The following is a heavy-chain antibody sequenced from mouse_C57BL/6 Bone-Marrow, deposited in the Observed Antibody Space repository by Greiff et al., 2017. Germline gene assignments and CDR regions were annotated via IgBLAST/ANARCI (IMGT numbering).Heavy chain of an antibody. V-gene: IGHV14-4*01. J-gene: IGHJ2*01. CDR2: IDPDIGDT. CDR3: SSFDGNYFDF. D-gene: IGHD2-3*01. CDR1: GFNIKDDY. Sequence: VQLKESGAELVRPGASVKLSCTASGFNIKDDYIHWVKQRPEQGLEWIGWIDPDIGDTAYASKFQGKATITSDTSSNPAYLQLSSLTSEDTAVYYCSSFDGNYFDFWGQGTPLTVAS.